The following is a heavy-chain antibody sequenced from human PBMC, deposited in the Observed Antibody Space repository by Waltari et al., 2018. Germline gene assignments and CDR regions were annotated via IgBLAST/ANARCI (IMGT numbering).Heavy chain of an antibody. CDR2: INAGNGNT. V-gene: IGHV1-3*01. J-gene: IGHJ3*02. CDR3: ARVEGAAGLDI. CDR1: GYTFTSYA. D-gene: IGHD3-16*01. Sequence: QVQLVQSGAEVKKPGASVKVSCKASGYTFTSYAMHWGRQAPGQRLEWMGWINAGNGNTKDSQKCQGRVTITRDTSASTAYMELSSLRSEDTAVYYCARVEGAAGLDIWGQGTMVTVSS.